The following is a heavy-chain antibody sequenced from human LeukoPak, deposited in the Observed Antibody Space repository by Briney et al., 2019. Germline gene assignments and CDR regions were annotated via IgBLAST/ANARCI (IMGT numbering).Heavy chain of an antibody. Sequence: PGGSLRLSCAASGFTFSSYSTNWVRQAPGKGLEWVSYISSSSSTIYYADSVKGRFTISRDNAKNPLYLQMNSLRAEDTAVYYCARDRRATVTTYDYWGQGTLVTVSS. CDR1: GFTFSSYS. CDR2: ISSSSSTI. D-gene: IGHD4-17*01. CDR3: ARDRRATVTTYDY. J-gene: IGHJ4*02. V-gene: IGHV3-48*01.